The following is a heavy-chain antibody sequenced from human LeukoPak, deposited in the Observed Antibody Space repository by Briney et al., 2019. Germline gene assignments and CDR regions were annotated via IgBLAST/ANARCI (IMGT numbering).Heavy chain of an antibody. D-gene: IGHD4-17*01. J-gene: IGHJ4*02. V-gene: IGHV3-23*01. CDR1: GFFFSNYD. CDR3: ARGVTVTTDF. Sequence: GGSLRLSCVASGFFFSNYDMNWVRQAPGKGLEWVSGPSSSGGSTFYADSVKGRFTISRDNSKNTVYLQMNSLRGEDTAIYYCARGVTVTTDFWGQGTLVTVSS. CDR2: PSSSGGST.